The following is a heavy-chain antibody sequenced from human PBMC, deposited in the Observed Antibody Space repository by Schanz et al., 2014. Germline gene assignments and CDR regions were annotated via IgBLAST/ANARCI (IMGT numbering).Heavy chain of an antibody. CDR1: GFTFADYY. CDR2: VSSYDTTV. Sequence: QVQLLESGGGLFKPGGSLRLSCAGSGFTFADYYMTWIRQAPGKGLEWISYVSSYDTTVSYADSVKGRFIISRDNAKNSVYLQMNSLRVEDTAVYYCARYGFRKFGVVYGLAVWGQGTTVTVS. D-gene: IGHD3-3*01. CDR3: ARYGFRKFGVVYGLAV. J-gene: IGHJ6*02. V-gene: IGHV3-11*01.